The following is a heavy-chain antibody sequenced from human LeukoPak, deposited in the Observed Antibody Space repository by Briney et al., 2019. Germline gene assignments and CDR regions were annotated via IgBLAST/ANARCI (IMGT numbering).Heavy chain of an antibody. CDR3: ARDPRLLAVAGTVDY. V-gene: IGHV3-33*01. J-gene: IGHJ4*02. CDR1: GFIFSSYG. D-gene: IGHD6-19*01. Sequence: GRSLRLSCAASGFIFSSYGMHWVRQAPGKGLEWVAVIWYDGSNKYYADSAKGRFTISRDNSKNTLYLQMNSLRAEDRAVYYCARDPRLLAVAGTVDYWGQGTLVTVSS. CDR2: IWYDGSNK.